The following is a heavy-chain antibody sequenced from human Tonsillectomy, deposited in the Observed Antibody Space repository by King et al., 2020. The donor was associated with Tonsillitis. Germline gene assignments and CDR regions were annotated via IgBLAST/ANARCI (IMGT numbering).Heavy chain of an antibody. CDR2: IKSKTDGGTT. Sequence: VQLVESGGGLVKPGGSLRLSCAASGFTFSNAWMSWVRQAPGKGLEWVGRIKSKTDGGTTDYAATVKGRFTISRDDSKNTLYLQMNSLKTEDTAVYYCTTDPRLDAFDIWGQGTMVTVSS. CDR3: TTDPRLDAFDI. V-gene: IGHV3-15*01. J-gene: IGHJ3*02. D-gene: IGHD6-25*01. CDR1: GFTFSNAW.